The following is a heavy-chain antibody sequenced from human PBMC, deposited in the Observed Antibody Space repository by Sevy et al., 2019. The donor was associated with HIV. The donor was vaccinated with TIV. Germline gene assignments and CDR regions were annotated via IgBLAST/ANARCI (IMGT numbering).Heavy chain of an antibody. CDR2: VSYDGANK. CDR1: GFIFNNYD. J-gene: IGHJ4*02. Sequence: GGSLRLSCAASGFIFNNYDMYWIRQAPGKGLEWVATVSYDGANKDYADIVKGRFTISRDISRGMLYLQMSSLRPEDTGVYFCAKAMVDCSGGTCYSGAVSPFESWGQGTLVTVSS. V-gene: IGHV3-30*18. CDR3: AKAMVDCSGGTCYSGAVSPFES. D-gene: IGHD2-15*01.